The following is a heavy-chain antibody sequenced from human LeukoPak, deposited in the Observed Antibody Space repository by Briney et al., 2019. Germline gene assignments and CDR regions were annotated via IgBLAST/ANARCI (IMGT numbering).Heavy chain of an antibody. Sequence: SETLSLTCSVSGASIGRHYWSWIRKTPGKGLEWIGSIYYSGSTYYNPSLKSRVTISVDTSKNQFSLKLSSVTAADTAVYYCASCARWEYYYYMDVWGKGTTVTVSS. J-gene: IGHJ6*03. CDR3: ASCARWEYYYYMDV. CDR1: GASIGRHY. CDR2: IYYSGST. D-gene: IGHD4-23*01. V-gene: IGHV4-59*11.